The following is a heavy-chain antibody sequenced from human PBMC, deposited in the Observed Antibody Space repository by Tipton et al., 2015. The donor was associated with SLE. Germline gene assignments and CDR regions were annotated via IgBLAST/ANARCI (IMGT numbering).Heavy chain of an antibody. V-gene: IGHV3-23*03. CDR3: AKTWGSYYLDV. CDR1: GFSFSDYA. Sequence: SLRLSCAGSGFSFSDYAMTWVRQAPGKGLEWLSFSYQGDGVTYYADSVKGRLTISRDDSKNTMSLQMSSLRVEDSAVYYCAKTWGSYYLDVWGKGTTVTVSS. CDR2: SYQGDGVT. J-gene: IGHJ6*03. D-gene: IGHD7-27*01.